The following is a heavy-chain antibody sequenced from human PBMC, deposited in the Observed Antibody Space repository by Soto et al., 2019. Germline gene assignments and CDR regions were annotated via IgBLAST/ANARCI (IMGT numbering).Heavy chain of an antibody. D-gene: IGHD3-16*01. J-gene: IGHJ4*02. CDR3: AKGRNTITFGGVLPY. Sequence: PGESLKISCAASGFTFSTFAMSWVRQAPGKGLEWVSAISGSGDGSYYADSVKGRFTISRDNSKNTLYLQMNSLRAEDTAVYFCAKGRNTITFGGVLPYWGQGTLVTVSS. CDR2: ISGSGDGS. CDR1: GFTFSTFA. V-gene: IGHV3-23*01.